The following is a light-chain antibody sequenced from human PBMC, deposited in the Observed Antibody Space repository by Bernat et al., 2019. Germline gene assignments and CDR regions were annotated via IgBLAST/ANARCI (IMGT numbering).Light chain of an antibody. CDR1: QSISSW. J-gene: IGKJ1*01. Sequence: DIQMTQSPSTLSASVGDRVTITCRASQSISSWLAWYQQKPGKAPKLLIYKASSLESGVPSRFSGSGSGPEFTLTISSLQPDDFATYYCQQYNSYPGTFGQGTKVKIK. V-gene: IGKV1-5*03. CDR3: QQYNSYPGT. CDR2: KAS.